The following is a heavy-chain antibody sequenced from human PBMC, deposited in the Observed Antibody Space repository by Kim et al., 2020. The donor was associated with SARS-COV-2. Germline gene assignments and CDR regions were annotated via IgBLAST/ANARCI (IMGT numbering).Heavy chain of an antibody. V-gene: IGHV3-30*18. J-gene: IGHJ4*02. CDR1: GFTFSSYG. D-gene: IGHD2-21*02. CDR2: ISYDGSNK. Sequence: GGSLRLSCAASGFTFSSYGMHWVRQAPGKGLEWVAVISYDGSNKYYADSVKGRFTISRDNSKNTLYLQMNSLRAEDTAVYYCAKERSGIVVLTATFDYWGQGTLVTVSS. CDR3: AKERSGIVVLTATFDY.